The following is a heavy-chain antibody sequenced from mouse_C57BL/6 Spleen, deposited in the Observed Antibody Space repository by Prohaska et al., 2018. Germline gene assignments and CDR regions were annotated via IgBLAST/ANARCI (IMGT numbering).Heavy chain of an antibody. CDR2: ISSGSSTI. D-gene: IGHD3-2*02. CDR3: ARLDSSGPFAY. J-gene: IGHJ3*01. Sequence: AYISSGSSTIYYADTVKGRFTISRDNAKNTLFLQMTSLRSEDTAMYDCARLDSSGPFAYWGQGTLVTVSA. V-gene: IGHV5-17*01.